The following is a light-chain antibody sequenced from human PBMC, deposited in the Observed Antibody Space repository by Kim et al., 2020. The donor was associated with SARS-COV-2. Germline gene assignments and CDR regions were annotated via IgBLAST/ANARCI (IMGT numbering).Light chain of an antibody. CDR2: GTS. V-gene: IGKV3D-15*01. CDR1: ESISNR. J-gene: IGKJ4*01. Sequence: SPAERVTPSCRASESISNRIPWSQQKPNHAPRLSIYGTSTRATGIRARFRVSGTGTEFTHDISSIHTEDFEFNYCQQYYNRPPLTFGGGTKLDIK. CDR3: QQYYNRPPLT.